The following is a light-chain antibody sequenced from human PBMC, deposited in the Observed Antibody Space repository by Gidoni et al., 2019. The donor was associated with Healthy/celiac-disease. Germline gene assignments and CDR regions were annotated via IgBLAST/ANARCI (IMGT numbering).Light chain of an antibody. J-gene: IGLJ1*01. CDR1: SIDVGGYNY. Sequence: QSALTQPASGSGSPGQSITISCTGTSIDVGGYNYVSWYQQHPGKAPKLMIYEVSNRPSGVSHRFSASTSGNTASLTISGLQADDEADYYCSSYTSSSTLVFGAGTKVTVL. CDR3: SSYTSSSTLV. CDR2: EVS. V-gene: IGLV2-14*01.